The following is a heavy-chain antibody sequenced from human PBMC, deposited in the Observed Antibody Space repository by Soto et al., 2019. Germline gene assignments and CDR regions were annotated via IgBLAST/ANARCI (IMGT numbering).Heavy chain of an antibody. CDR1: GFTFSSYE. D-gene: IGHD3-16*02. CDR3: ARNYDYVWGSYRPFDY. CDR2: ISSSGSTI. Sequence: GGSLRLSCAASGFTFSSYEMNWVRLAPGKGLEWVSYISSSGSTIYYADSVKGRFTISRDNAKNSLYLQMNSLRAEDTAVYYCARNYDYVWGSYRPFDYWGQGTLVTVSS. J-gene: IGHJ4*02. V-gene: IGHV3-48*03.